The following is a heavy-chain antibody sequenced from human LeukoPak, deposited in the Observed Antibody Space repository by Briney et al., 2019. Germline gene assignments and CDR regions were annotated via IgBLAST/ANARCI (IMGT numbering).Heavy chain of an antibody. D-gene: IGHD1-26*01. CDR1: GFTFSTYT. V-gene: IGHV3-21*01. J-gene: IGHJ5*02. CDR2: FSSSGSYI. Sequence: PGGSLRLSCAASGFTFSTYTMNWVRQAPGKGLEWVSSFSSSGSYIYYADSVKGRFTISRDNAKNSLYLHMDSLRAEDTAVYYCARALLGTWGQGTLVTVSS. CDR3: ARALLGT.